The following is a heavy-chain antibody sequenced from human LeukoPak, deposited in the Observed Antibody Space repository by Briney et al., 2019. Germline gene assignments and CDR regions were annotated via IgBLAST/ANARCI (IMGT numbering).Heavy chain of an antibody. CDR2: ISSSSSYI. CDR3: AREGGSNNWFDP. CDR1: GFTFSSYS. D-gene: IGHD2-15*01. V-gene: IGHV3-21*01. J-gene: IGHJ5*02. Sequence: GGSLRLSCAASGFTFSSYSMNWVRQAPGKGLEWVSSISSSSSYIYYADSVKGRFTISRDNAKNSLYLQMSSLRAEDTAVYFCAREGGSNNWFDPWGQGTLVTVSS.